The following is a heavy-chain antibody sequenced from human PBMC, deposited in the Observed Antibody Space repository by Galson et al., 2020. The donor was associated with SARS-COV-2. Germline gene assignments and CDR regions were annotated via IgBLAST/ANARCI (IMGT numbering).Heavy chain of an antibody. CDR1: GFSLSNYW. J-gene: IGHJ1*01. V-gene: IGHV3-7*01. CDR2: IKQDRSQK. D-gene: IGHD3-3*01. Sequence: GESLKISCRCSGFSLSNYWMNWVPQAPRKGLEWVANIKQDRSQKLYVESVKGRFTVSRDNTQNSLYLQMNNLRVEDTAVYFCARGSIYYDFWSGRAEYCQQWGQGTLVTLSS. CDR3: ARGSIYYDFWSGRAEYCQQ.